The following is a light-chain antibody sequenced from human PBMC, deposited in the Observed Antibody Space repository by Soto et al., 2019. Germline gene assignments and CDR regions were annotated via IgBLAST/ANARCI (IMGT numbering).Light chain of an antibody. J-gene: IGLJ2*01. Sequence: SYELTQPPSVSVSPGQTASITCSGDKLGDKYACWYQQKPGQSPVLVIYQDNKRPSGSPARFSGSNSGNTATLTISGTQAMDEADYYCQAWDSSTGVFGGGTKLTVL. V-gene: IGLV3-1*01. CDR3: QAWDSSTGV. CDR2: QDN. CDR1: KLGDKY.